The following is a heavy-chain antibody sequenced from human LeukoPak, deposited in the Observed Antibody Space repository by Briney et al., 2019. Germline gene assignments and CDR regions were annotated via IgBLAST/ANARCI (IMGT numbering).Heavy chain of an antibody. CDR1: GVSISIYY. Sequence: SETLSLTCTISGVSISIYYWSWIRQPPGKGLEWIGYIYNSGSTSYNPSLKSRATISADTSKNQFSLKLSSVTAADTAVYYCVRDRELNYWGQGTLVTVSS. J-gene: IGHJ4*02. CDR2: IYNSGST. V-gene: IGHV4-59*01. D-gene: IGHD1-7*01. CDR3: VRDRELNY.